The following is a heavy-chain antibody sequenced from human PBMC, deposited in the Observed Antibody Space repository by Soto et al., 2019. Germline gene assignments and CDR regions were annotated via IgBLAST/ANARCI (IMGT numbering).Heavy chain of an antibody. CDR2: FIPFFGTP. D-gene: IGHD3-22*01. CDR1: GATFSSYA. J-gene: IGHJ4*02. Sequence: QVLLVQSGAEVKKPGSSVKVSCKLSGATFSSYAMSWVRQAPGQGLEWIGGFIPFFGTPNYAQKFQGRVTIPAATSTATSYMELSSLRSDDTAVYYCARDKGAYYSHLVYWGQGTLVTVSS. CDR3: ARDKGAYYSHLVY. V-gene: IGHV1-69*06.